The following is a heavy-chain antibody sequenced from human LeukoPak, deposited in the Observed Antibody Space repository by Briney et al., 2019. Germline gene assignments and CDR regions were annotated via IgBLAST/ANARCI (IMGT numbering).Heavy chain of an antibody. CDR3: ARGVRITIFGVAIENWFDP. CDR2: IYYSGST. CDR1: GGSISSYY. V-gene: IGHV4-59*01. J-gene: IGHJ5*02. Sequence: PSETLSLTCTVSGGSISSYYWSWIRQPPGKGLEWIGYIYYSGSTNYNPSLKSRVTISVDTSKNQFSLKLSSVTAADTAVYYCARGVRITIFGVAIENWFDPWGQGTLVTVSS. D-gene: IGHD3-3*01.